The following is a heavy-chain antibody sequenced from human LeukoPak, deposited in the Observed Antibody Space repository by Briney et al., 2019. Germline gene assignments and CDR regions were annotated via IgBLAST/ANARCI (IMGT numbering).Heavy chain of an antibody. V-gene: IGHV3-72*01. CDR1: GCAFSDSY. D-gene: IGHD4-17*01. Sequence: GGSLRLSCGASGCAFSDSYMDWVRQAPGKGLQWVGRIRNKARSYTTDYASSGKGRFTISTDDSNNSLLLHMNTLKTEVTSLEYCVRVRHGDYFDPWGLGTLVTVSS. J-gene: IGHJ4*02. CDR3: VRVRHGDYFDP. CDR2: IRNKARSYTT.